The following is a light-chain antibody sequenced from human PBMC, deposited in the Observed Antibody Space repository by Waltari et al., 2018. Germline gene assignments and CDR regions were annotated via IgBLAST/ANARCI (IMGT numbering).Light chain of an antibody. V-gene: IGLV3-1*01. CDR1: KLDAKV. CDR2: QDT. CDR3: QAWDSRTFVV. J-gene: IGLJ2*01. Sequence: SYEPTPPPSLAVSPRRPAPLPRSGDKLDAKVVSWYPQKPGQSPVLVIFQDTRLPSGIPERFSGSSSGNTATLTISGTQPLEGADYYCQAWDSRTFVVFGGGTKVTVL.